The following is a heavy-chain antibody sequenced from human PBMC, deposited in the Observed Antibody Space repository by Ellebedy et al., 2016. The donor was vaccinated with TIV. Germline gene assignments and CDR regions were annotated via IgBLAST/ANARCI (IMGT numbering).Heavy chain of an antibody. D-gene: IGHD5-18*01. V-gene: IGHV5-10-1*01. CDR1: GYSFSIYW. Sequence: GESLKISCKGSGYSFSIYWIAWVRQMPGKGLEWMGRIDPSDSYTNYSPSFQGHVTISADKSISTAYLQWSSLKASDTAMYYCARSSRLAAMAPDYWGQGTLVTVSS. CDR3: ARSSRLAAMAPDY. CDR2: IDPSDSYT. J-gene: IGHJ4*02.